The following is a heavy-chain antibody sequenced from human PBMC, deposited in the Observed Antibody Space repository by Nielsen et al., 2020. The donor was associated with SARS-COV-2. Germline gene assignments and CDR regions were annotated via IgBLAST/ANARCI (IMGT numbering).Heavy chain of an antibody. D-gene: IGHD6-13*01. CDR2: INHSGST. V-gene: IGHV4-34*01. Sequence: WIRQPPGKGLEWIGEINHSGSTNYNPSLKSRVTISVDTSKNQFSLKLSSVTAADTAVYYCARDINQAAAGLLPHYYYYGMDVWGQGTTVTVSS. J-gene: IGHJ6*02. CDR3: ARDINQAAAGLLPHYYYYGMDV.